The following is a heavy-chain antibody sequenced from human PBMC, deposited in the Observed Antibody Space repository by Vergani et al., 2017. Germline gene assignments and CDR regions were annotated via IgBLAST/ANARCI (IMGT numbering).Heavy chain of an antibody. Sequence: EVQLLESGGGLVQPGGSLRLSCAASGFTFSSYAMSWVGQAPGKGLEWVSAISGSGGSTYYADSVKGRFTISRDNSKNTLYLQMNSLRAEDTAVYYCANLVFLGYCSGGSCETSDYWGQGTLVTVSS. CDR1: GFTFSSYA. CDR3: ANLVFLGYCSGGSCETSDY. D-gene: IGHD2-15*01. J-gene: IGHJ4*02. V-gene: IGHV3-23*01. CDR2: ISGSGGST.